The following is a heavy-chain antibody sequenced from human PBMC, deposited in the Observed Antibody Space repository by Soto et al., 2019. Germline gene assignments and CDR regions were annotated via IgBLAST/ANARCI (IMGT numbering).Heavy chain of an antibody. D-gene: IGHD3-16*01. J-gene: IGHJ3*02. V-gene: IGHV1-2*02. CDR3: ARELMKGGDDDAFDI. CDR1: GYTFIGYY. CDR2: INSNIGAT. Sequence: ASVKVSCKASGYTFIGYYIHWVRQAPGQGLEWMGWINSNIGATNYAQKFQGRVTMTRDTSINTAYMELTRLTSDDTAVYFCARELMKGGDDDAFDIWGQGTKVTVS.